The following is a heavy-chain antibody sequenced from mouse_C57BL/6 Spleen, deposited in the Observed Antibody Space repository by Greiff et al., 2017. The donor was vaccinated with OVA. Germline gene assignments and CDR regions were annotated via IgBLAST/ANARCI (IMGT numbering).Heavy chain of an antibody. J-gene: IGHJ3*01. D-gene: IGHD3-2*02. CDR2: ISSGSSTI. CDR3: AGGTAQAPISY. CDR1: GFTFSDYG. V-gene: IGHV5-17*01. Sequence: VQLKESGGGLVKPGGSLKLSCAASGFTFSDYGMHWVRQAPEKGLEWVAYISSGSSTIYYADTVKGRFTISRDNAKNTLFLQMTSLRSEDTAMYYCAGGTAQAPISYWGQGTLVTVSA.